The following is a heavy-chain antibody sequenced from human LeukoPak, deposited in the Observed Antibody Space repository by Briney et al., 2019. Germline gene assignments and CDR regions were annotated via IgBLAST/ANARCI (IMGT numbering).Heavy chain of an antibody. CDR2: IIPIFGTA. V-gene: IGHV1-69*01. Sequence: SVKLSCKASGGTFSSYAISWVRQAPGQGLEWMGGIIPIFGTANYTQKFQGRVTITADESTSTAYMELSSLRSEDTAVYYCARVYGDDGTDYSGQGTLVTVSS. D-gene: IGHD4-17*01. J-gene: IGHJ4*02. CDR3: ARVYGDDGTDY. CDR1: GGTFSSYA.